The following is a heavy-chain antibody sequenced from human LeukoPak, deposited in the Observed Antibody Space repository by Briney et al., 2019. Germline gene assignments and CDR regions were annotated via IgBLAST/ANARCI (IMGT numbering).Heavy chain of an antibody. D-gene: IGHD5-12*01. J-gene: IGHJ4*02. Sequence: PGGSLRLSCAASGFTVNNYEMHWVRQAPGKGLEWISYINEGATTINYADSVWGRFTISRDNAQNSVHLQMNSLRDEDTAVYYCVRAQVLRSINYFDYWGQGALVTVSS. CDR2: INEGATTI. V-gene: IGHV3-48*03. CDR3: VRAQVLRSINYFDY. CDR1: GFTVNNYE.